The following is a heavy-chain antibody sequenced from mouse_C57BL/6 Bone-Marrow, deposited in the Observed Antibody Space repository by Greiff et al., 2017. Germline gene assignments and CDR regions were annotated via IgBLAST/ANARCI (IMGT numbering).Heavy chain of an antibody. J-gene: IGHJ1*03. CDR2: LYPGAGYI. Sequence: QVQLQQSGAELVRPGTSVTMSCKASGYTFTNYWLGWAKQRPGHGLEWIGDLYPGAGYINYNEKFKGKATLTADKSSSTAYMQFISLTSEGAAIYYCAIRLGHCYFDVWGTGTTGTVSS. CDR1: GYTFTNYW. D-gene: IGHD4-1*01. CDR3: AIRLGHCYFDV. V-gene: IGHV1-63*01.